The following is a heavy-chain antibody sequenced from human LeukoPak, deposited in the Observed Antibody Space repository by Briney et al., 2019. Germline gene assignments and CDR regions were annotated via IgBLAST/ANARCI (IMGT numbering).Heavy chain of an antibody. J-gene: IGHJ3*02. CDR1: GYTFTSYG. V-gene: IGHV1-8*01. CDR3: ARAVAVSWDAFDI. Sequence: GASVKVSCKASGYTFTSYGINWVRQATGQGLEWMGWMNPNSGNTGYAQKFQGRVTMTRNTSISTAYMELSGLRSEDTAVYYCARAVAVSWDAFDIWGQGTMVTVSS. CDR2: MNPNSGNT. D-gene: IGHD6-19*01.